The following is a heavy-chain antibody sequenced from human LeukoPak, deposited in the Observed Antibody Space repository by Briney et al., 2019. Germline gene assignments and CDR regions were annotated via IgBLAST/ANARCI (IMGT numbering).Heavy chain of an antibody. D-gene: IGHD3-10*01. V-gene: IGHV1-46*01. J-gene: IGHJ6*03. CDR3: ARGPRITLIRGGQWYYYMDV. Sequence: ASVKVSCKASGYTFTGYYIHWVRQAPGQGLEWMGLINPSGGGTNYAQKFQGRVTMTRDTSTSTVYMELSSLRSEDTAVYYCARGPRITLIRGGQWYYYMDVWGKGTTVTISS. CDR2: INPSGGGT. CDR1: GYTFTGYY.